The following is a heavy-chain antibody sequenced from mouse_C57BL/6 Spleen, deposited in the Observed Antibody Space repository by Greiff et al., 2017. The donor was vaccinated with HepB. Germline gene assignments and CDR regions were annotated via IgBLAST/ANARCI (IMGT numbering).Heavy chain of an antibody. J-gene: IGHJ2*01. V-gene: IGHV1-4*01. D-gene: IGHD2-3*01. CDR2: INPSSGYT. CDR3: ARLSIDGYPHFDY. Sequence: QVQLKQSGAELARPGASVKMFCKASGYTFTSYTMHWVKQRPGQGLEWIGYINPSSGYTKYNQKFKDKATLTADKSSSTAYMQLSSLTSEDSAVYYCARLSIDGYPHFDYWGQGTTLTVSS. CDR1: GYTFTSYT.